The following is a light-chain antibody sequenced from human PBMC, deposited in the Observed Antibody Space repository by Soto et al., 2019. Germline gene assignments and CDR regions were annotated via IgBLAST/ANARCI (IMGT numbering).Light chain of an antibody. CDR2: DAS. V-gene: IGKV3-20*01. CDR3: QQYGSSGT. CDR1: QSVSSN. Sequence: EIVMTQSPLTLPVTPGEPASISCRSSQSVSSNLAWYQQKPGQAPSLLIYDASNRATGIPARFSGSGSGTDFTLTISRLEPEDFAVYYCQQYGSSGTFGQGTKVDIK. J-gene: IGKJ1*01.